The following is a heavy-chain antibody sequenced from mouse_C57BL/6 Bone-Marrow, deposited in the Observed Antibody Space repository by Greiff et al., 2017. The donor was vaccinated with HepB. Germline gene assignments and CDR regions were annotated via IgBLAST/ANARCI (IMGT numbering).Heavy chain of an antibody. V-gene: IGHV1-42*01. CDR1: GYSFTGYY. CDR3: ARRCYGSSFWYFDV. J-gene: IGHJ1*03. Sequence: EVKLVESGPELVKPGASVKISCKASGYSFTGYYMNWVKQSPEKSLEWIGEINPSTGGTTYNQKFKAKATLTVDKSSSTAYMQLKSLTSEDSAVYYCARRCYGSSFWYFDVWGTGTTVTVSS. D-gene: IGHD1-1*01. CDR2: INPSTGGT.